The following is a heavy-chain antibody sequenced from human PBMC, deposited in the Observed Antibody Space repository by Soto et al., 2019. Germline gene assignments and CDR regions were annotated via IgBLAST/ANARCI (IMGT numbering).Heavy chain of an antibody. CDR1: GVSITTSGHY. D-gene: IGHD3-16*01. CDR3: ALGMFMDV. J-gene: IGHJ6*03. V-gene: IGHV4-31*03. Sequence: QVQLQESGPGLVKPSQNLSLSCSVSGVSITTSGHYWNWVRQRPGRGLEWIGYIDSSGTTYYNPSLKTRLAMSVEPSTNQISVKLSSVTAADPALYFCALGMFMDVWGRGNTVIVAS. CDR2: IDSSGTT.